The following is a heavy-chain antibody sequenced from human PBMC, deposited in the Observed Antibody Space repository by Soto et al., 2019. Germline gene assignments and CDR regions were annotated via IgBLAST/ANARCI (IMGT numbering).Heavy chain of an antibody. CDR2: IRSKAYGGTT. J-gene: IGHJ5*02. V-gene: IGHV3-49*03. Sequence: GGSMTLSCTASGFSFCYYSMSWFRQAPGKGLEWVGFIRSKAYGGTTEYAASVKGRFTISRDDSKSIAYLQMNSLKTEDTAVYYCTRSPISSLPNWFDPWGQGTLVTVSS. CDR3: TRSPISSLPNWFDP. CDR1: GFSFCYYS.